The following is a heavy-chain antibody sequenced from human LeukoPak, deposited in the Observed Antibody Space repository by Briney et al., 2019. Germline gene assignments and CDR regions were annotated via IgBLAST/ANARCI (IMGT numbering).Heavy chain of an antibody. D-gene: IGHD6-19*01. CDR1: GYTFTGYY. CDR3: ARGLYVAGEEFNY. Sequence: APVKVSCKASGYTFTGYYMHWVRQAPGQGLEWMGWINPNSGGTNYAQKFQGWVTMTRDTSISTAYMELSRLRSDDTAVYYCARGLYVAGEEFNYWGQGTLVTVSS. V-gene: IGHV1-2*04. CDR2: INPNSGGT. J-gene: IGHJ4*02.